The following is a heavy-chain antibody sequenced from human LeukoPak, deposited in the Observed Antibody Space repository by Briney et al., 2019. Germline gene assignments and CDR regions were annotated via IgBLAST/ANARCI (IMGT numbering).Heavy chain of an antibody. CDR2: ISSSSNYI. J-gene: IGHJ3*02. CDR1: GFTFSTYN. D-gene: IGHD1-26*01. CDR3: ARDVGASAPDAFDI. V-gene: IGHV3-21*01. Sequence: PGGSLRLSCAAAGFTFSTYNMNWVRQAPGKGLEWVSSISSSSNYIYYADSVKGRFTISRDNSKNSLYLQMGSLRAEDTDVYYCARDVGASAPDAFDIWGQGTMVTVSS.